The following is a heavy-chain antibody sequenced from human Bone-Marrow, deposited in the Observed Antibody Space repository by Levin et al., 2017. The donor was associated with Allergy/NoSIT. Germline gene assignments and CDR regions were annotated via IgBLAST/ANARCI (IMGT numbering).Heavy chain of an antibody. CDR1: GFTFGDYA. Sequence: HPGGSLRLSCAASGFTFGDYAMHWVRQAPGKGLEWVSSISWNSAALNYAESVKGRFTISRDNAKNSLYLQIHGLRAEDTALYYCVKDTRGTYDFLTGFESWGQGTLVTVSS. J-gene: IGHJ1*01. CDR2: ISWNSAAL. CDR3: VKDTRGTYDFLTGFES. V-gene: IGHV3-9*01. D-gene: IGHD3-9*01.